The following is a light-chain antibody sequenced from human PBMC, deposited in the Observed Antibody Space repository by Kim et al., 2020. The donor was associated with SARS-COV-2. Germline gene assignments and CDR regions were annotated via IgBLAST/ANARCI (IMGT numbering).Light chain of an antibody. Sequence: ASVGDRVTITCRASQGINISLVWFQQKPGTVPKRLIYAASSLQSGVPSRFSGSGSGTEFTLTISSLQPEDFATYYCLQHNSYPRTFGGGTKVDIK. CDR1: QGINIS. J-gene: IGKJ4*01. CDR2: AAS. CDR3: LQHNSYPRT. V-gene: IGKV1-17*03.